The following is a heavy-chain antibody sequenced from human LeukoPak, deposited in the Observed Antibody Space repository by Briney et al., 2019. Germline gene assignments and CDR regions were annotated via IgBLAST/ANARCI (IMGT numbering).Heavy chain of an antibody. CDR2: INANSGGT. CDR1: GYTFTGYY. V-gene: IGHV1-2*02. D-gene: IGHD3-22*01. J-gene: IGHJ1*01. Sequence: ASVKVSCKASGYTFTGYYIHWVRQAPGQGLEWMGWINANSGGTKYAQKFQGRVTMTTDTSISTAYMELRSDTTAVYYYATSSGYYVGYIQYWGQGTLVTVSS. CDR3: ATSSGYYVGYIQY.